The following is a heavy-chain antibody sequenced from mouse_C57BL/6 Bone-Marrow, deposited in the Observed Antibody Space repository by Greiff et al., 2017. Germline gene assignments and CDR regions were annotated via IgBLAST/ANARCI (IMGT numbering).Heavy chain of an antibody. V-gene: IGHV1-69*01. CDR1: GYTFTSYW. CDR2: IDPSDSYT. D-gene: IGHD1-1*01. Sequence: QVQLQQPGAELVMPGASVKLSCKASGYTFTSYWMHWVKQRPGQGLEWIGEIDPSDSYTNYNQKFKGKSTLTVDKSSSTAYMQLSSLTSEDSAVYYCAGSPLYGSGRVYAMDYWGQGTSVTFSS. CDR3: AGSPLYGSGRVYAMDY. J-gene: IGHJ4*01.